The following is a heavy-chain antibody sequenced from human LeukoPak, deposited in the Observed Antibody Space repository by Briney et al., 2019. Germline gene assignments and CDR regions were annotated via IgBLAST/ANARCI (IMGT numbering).Heavy chain of an antibody. CDR3: ANEEWYRFDY. D-gene: IGHD2-8*01. J-gene: IGHJ4*02. CDR2: MDGGGSAT. V-gene: IGHV3-7*03. CDR1: GFTFSSYG. Sequence: GGSLRLSCAASGFTFSSYGMHWVRQAPGKGLEWVATMDGGGSATYYVDSVKGRFTITRDNAKNSLFLQMNSLRAEDTALYYCANEEWYRFDYWGQGTLVTAPS.